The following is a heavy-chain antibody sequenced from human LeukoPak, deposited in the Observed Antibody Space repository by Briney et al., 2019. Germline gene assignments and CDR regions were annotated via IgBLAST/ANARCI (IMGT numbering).Heavy chain of an antibody. Sequence: GASVKVSCKASGYTFTSYAMHWVRQAPGQRLEWMGWINAGNGNTKYSQKFQGRVTITRDTSASTAYMELSSLRSEDTAVYYCARVDGSGSYYNRRAFDIWGQGTMVTVSS. V-gene: IGHV1-3*01. D-gene: IGHD3-10*01. CDR3: ARVDGSGSYYNRRAFDI. CDR2: INAGNGNT. CDR1: GYTFTSYA. J-gene: IGHJ3*02.